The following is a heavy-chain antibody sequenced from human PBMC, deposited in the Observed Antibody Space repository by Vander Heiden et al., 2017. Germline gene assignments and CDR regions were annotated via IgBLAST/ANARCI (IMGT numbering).Heavy chain of an antibody. CDR3: TTGGSYSAFDI. V-gene: IGHV3-15*07. Sequence: EVQLVESGGGLVKPGGSLRLSCAVSGFTFTTAWMNWVRQAPGKGLEWVGRMKSKAEGGATDYAAPVKGRFTISRDDSENTVYLQMNSLKSEDTAVYYCTTGGSYSAFDIWGQGTMVTVSS. D-gene: IGHD1-26*01. CDR2: MKSKAEGGAT. CDR1: GFTFTTAW. J-gene: IGHJ3*02.